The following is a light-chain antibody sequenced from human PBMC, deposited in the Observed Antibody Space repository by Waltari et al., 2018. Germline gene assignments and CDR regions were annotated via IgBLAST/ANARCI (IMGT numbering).Light chain of an antibody. V-gene: IGLV2-14*03. J-gene: IGLJ3*02. CDR1: SSDVGINSF. CDR2: DVS. Sequence: QSALTQPASVSGSPGQSITVSCTGISSDVGINSFVPLYQHHPGKPPKVVIYDVSYGPSGVSDRFSGSKSGNTASLTISGLQAEDEADYYCSSYTSNSAVFGGGTKVTVL. CDR3: SSYTSNSAV.